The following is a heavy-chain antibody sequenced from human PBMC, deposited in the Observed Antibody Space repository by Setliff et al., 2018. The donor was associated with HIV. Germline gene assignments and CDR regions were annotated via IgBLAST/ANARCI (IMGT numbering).Heavy chain of an antibody. CDR3: ASLTTDRFLEWLFVY. D-gene: IGHD3-3*01. J-gene: IGHJ4*02. CDR1: GGSITSSTYY. V-gene: IGHV4-39*01. Sequence: PSETLSLTCTVSGGSITSSTYYWDWIRQPPGKGLEWIGSIYYSGSTYYNPSLKTRVTISVDTSKNQFSLKLSSVTAADTAVYYCASLTTDRFLEWLFVYWGQGTLVTVSS. CDR2: IYYSGST.